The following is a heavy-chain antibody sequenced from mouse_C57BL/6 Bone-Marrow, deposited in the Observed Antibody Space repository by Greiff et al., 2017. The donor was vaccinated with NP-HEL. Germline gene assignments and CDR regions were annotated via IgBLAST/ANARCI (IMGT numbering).Heavy chain of an antibody. CDR2: INPNNGGT. J-gene: IGHJ3*01. Sequence: VQLQQSGPELVKPGASVKIPCKASGYTFTDYNMDWVKQSHGKSLEWIGDINPNNGGTIYNQKFKGKATLTVDKSSSTAYMDLRSLTSEDTAVYYCAREELGRAWFAYWGQGTLVTVSA. CDR1: GYTFTDYN. D-gene: IGHD4-1*01. CDR3: AREELGRAWFAY. V-gene: IGHV1-18*01.